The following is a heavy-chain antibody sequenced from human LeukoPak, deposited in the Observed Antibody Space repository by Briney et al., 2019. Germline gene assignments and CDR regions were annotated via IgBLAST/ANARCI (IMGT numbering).Heavy chain of an antibody. J-gene: IGHJ4*01. CDR1: GFTFSSYW. Sequence: GGSLRLSCGVSGFTFSSYWMTWARQAPGRGLEWVATVRPDGNEKFYVDSVKGQFAISRDNARNSVYLEMNSLRVEDTAVYLCARGDLDYWGQGTLVTVSS. CDR2: VRPDGNEK. CDR3: ARGDLDY. V-gene: IGHV3-7*01.